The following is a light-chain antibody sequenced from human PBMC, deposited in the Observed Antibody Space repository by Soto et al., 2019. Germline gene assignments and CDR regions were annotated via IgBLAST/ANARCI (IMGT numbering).Light chain of an antibody. CDR2: GAS. V-gene: IGKV3-20*01. CDR3: QQYGSSPPVT. J-gene: IGKJ4*01. Sequence: EIVLTQSPGTLSLSPGERATLSCRASQSVSSSYLAWYQQKPGQAPRLLIYGASSRATGIPERFSGSGSGTDFTLTISRLEPEDVAVYYCQQYGSSPPVTFGGGTKVEIK. CDR1: QSVSSSY.